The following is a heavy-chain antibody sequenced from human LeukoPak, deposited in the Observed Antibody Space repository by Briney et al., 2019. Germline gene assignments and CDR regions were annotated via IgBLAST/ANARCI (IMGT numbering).Heavy chain of an antibody. J-gene: IGHJ6*02. Sequence: SETLSLTCTVSGGSISSSSYYWGWIRQPPGKGLEWIGSIYYSGSTYYNPSLKSRVTISVDTSKNQFSLKLSSVTAADTAVYYCARDFSYYYGMDVWGQGTTVTVSS. CDR1: GGSISSSSYY. CDR2: IYYSGST. V-gene: IGHV4-39*07. CDR3: ARDFSYYYGMDV.